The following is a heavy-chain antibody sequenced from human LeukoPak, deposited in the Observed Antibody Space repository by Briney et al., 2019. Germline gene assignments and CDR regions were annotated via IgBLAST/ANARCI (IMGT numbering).Heavy chain of an antibody. CDR1: GGSFSGYY. CDR3: ARGRVYYDFWSGYGNWFDP. D-gene: IGHD3-3*01. V-gene: IGHV4-34*01. Sequence: PSETLSLTCAVYGGSFSGYYWSWIRQPPGKGLEWIGEINHSGSTNYNPSLKSRVTISVDTSKNQFSLKLSSVTAADTAVYYCARGRVYYDFWSGYGNWFDPWGQGTLVTVSS. J-gene: IGHJ5*02. CDR2: INHSGST.